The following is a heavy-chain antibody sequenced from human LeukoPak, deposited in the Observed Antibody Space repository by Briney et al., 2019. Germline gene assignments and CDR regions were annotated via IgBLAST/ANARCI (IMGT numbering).Heavy chain of an antibody. CDR1: GFTFSSYG. Sequence: GGSLRLSCAASGFTFSSYGMHWVRQAPGKGLEWVAVISYDGSNKYYADPVKGRFTISRDNSKNTLYLQMNSLRAEDTAVYYCAKDRGGYSHGSCDYWGQGTLVTVSS. CDR3: AKDRGGYSHGSCDY. D-gene: IGHD5-18*01. V-gene: IGHV3-30*18. J-gene: IGHJ4*02. CDR2: ISYDGSNK.